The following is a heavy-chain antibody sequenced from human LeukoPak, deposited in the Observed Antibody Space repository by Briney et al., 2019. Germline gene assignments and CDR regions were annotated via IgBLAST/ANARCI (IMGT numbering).Heavy chain of an antibody. J-gene: IGHJ5*02. CDR3: ARGITMVRGVIITYNWFDP. CDR2: INAGNGNT. CDR1: GYTFTSYA. V-gene: IGHV1-3*01. D-gene: IGHD3-10*01. Sequence: ASVKVSCKASGYTFTSYAMHWVRQAPGQRREWMGWINAGNGNTKYSQKFQGRVTITRDTSASTAYMELSSLRSEDTAVYYCARGITMVRGVIITYNWFDPWGQGTLVTVSS.